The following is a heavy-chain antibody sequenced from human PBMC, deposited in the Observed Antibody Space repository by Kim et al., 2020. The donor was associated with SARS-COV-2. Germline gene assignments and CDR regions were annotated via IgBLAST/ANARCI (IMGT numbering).Heavy chain of an antibody. V-gene: IGHV3-23*03. CDR1: GFTFSSYA. CDR2: IYSGGSST. CDR3: AKSYYGSGSYPRYYYYYGMDV. D-gene: IGHD3-10*01. Sequence: GGSLRLSCAASGFTFSSYAMSWVRQAPGKGLEWVSVIYSGGSSTYYADSVKGRFTISRDNSKNTLYLQMNSLRAEDTALYYCAKSYYGSGSYPRYYYYYGMDVWGQGTTVTVSS. J-gene: IGHJ6*02.